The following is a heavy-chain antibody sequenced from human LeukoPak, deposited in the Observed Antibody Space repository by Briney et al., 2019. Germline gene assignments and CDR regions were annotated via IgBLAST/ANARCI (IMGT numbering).Heavy chain of an antibody. CDR2: ISWNSGSI. D-gene: IGHD6-25*01. CDR1: GFTFDGYA. J-gene: IGHJ6*03. CDR3: AKSARTYYYYMDV. Sequence: PGGSPRLSCATSGFTFDGYAMHWVRQAPGKGLEWVSGISWNSGSIGYADSVKGRFTISRDNAKNSLYLQMNSLRAEDTALYYCAKSARTYYYYMDVWGKGTTVTVSS. V-gene: IGHV3-9*01.